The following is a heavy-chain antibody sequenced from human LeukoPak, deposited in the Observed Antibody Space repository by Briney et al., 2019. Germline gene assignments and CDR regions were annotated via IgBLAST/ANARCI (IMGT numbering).Heavy chain of an antibody. D-gene: IGHD3-22*01. CDR3: AREPRGVVVIPRFHP. V-gene: IGHV3-30-3*01. CDR1: GFTFSSYA. Sequence: PGRSLRLSCAASGFTFSSYAMHWVRQAPGEGLEWVAVISYDGSNKYYADSVKGRFTISRDNSKNTLYLQMNSLRAEDTAVYYCAREPRGVVVIPRFHPWGQGTLVTVSS. CDR2: ISYDGSNK. J-gene: IGHJ5*02.